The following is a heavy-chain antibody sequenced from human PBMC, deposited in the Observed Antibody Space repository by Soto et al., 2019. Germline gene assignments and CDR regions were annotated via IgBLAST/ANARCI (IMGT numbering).Heavy chain of an antibody. CDR3: ERGNHYYGMDD. CDR1: GGSFTDYY. Sequence: SETLSLTSAVYGGSFTDYYWTWIRQPPGKGLEWIGEISHSGATNYNPSLKSRVTISEDTSKNQVSLKVTSVTAADTAGCYCERGNHYYGMDDWGPGPTLTVSS. V-gene: IGHV4-34*01. J-gene: IGHJ6*02. CDR2: ISHSGAT.